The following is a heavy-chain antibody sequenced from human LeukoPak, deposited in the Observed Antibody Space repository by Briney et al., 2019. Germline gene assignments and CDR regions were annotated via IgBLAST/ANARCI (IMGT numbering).Heavy chain of an antibody. V-gene: IGHV3-64*01. CDR1: GFTFSSHA. D-gene: IGHD2-21*02. Sequence: PGGSLRLSCAASGFTFSSHAMHWVRQAPGKGLEYVSAISSNGGSTYYANSVKGRFTISRDNSKNTLYLQMGSLRAEDMAVYYCARGGIVVVTAIPEDYYYYGMDVWGQGTTVTVSS. CDR2: ISSNGGST. J-gene: IGHJ6*02. CDR3: ARGGIVVVTAIPEDYYYYGMDV.